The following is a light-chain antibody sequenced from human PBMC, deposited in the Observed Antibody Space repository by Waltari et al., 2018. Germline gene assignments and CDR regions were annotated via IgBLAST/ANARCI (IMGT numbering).Light chain of an antibody. CDR3: SSYATTTTQV. J-gene: IGLJ1*01. CDR2: DVS. CDR1: SRDVGAYNF. Sequence: QSALTQPASVSGSPGQSITISCTGPSRDVGAYNFVSWYQRHPGKAPKLMIYDVSNRPSGVSDRFSGSKSGNTASLTISGLQAEDEADYYCSSYATTTTQVFGTGTKVTVV. V-gene: IGLV2-14*03.